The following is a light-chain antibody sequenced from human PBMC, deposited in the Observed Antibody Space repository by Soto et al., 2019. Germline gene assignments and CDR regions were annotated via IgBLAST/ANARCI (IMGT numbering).Light chain of an antibody. V-gene: IGKV3-20*01. CDR3: QQYGSSPRT. J-gene: IGKJ1*01. Sequence: EIVLTQSPGTLSLSPGERDTLSCRASQSLSSSDLAWYQQKPGQAPRLVIYGASSRATGIPDRFSGSGSGTDFTLTISRLEPEDFAVYFCQQYGSSPRTFGQGTKVDIK. CDR2: GAS. CDR1: QSLSSSD.